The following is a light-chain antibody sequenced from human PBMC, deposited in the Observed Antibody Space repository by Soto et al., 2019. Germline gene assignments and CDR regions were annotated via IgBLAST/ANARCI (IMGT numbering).Light chain of an antibody. CDR3: QLRDNLPLT. Sequence: IGMTQSPATLSVSTGERATLSCRASQSVYSNLAWYQQKPGQAPRLLIFGASTRATGIPARFSGSGSGTEFTLAINSLQSEDFGVYYCQLRDNLPLTFGPGTKVDIK. J-gene: IGKJ3*01. V-gene: IGKV3D-15*01. CDR1: QSVYSN. CDR2: GAS.